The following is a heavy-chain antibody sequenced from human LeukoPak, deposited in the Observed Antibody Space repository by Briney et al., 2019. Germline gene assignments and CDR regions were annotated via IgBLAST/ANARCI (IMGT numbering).Heavy chain of an antibody. CDR3: AREPVPLEYGDTINAYDL. V-gene: IGHV4-34*01. Sequence: SETVALTCAVSGGSLSGHYWSWIRQSPGKGLEWIGDIHHDGRNKYSPSLKSRVTILLDTSKNQVSLRLTPVTAADTALYFCAREPVPLEYGDTINAYDLWGRGTMVTVSS. D-gene: IGHD4-17*01. J-gene: IGHJ3*01. CDR2: IHHDGRN. CDR1: GGSLSGHY.